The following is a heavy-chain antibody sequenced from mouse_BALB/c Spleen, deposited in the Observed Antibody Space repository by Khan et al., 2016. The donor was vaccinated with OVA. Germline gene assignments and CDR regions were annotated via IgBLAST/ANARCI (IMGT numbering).Heavy chain of an antibody. CDR1: GYTFTNYG. CDR3: ARVGYDGTIDY. V-gene: IGHV9-3-1*01. Sequence: QIQLVQSGPDLKKPGETVKISCKATGYTFTNYGMNWVKQVPGKGLKWMGWTNTYTGEPTYADDFKGRFAFSLETSASTAYLQINNLKNEDAATNFCARVGYDGTIDYWGQVTSVTVSS. J-gene: IGHJ4*01. CDR2: TNTYTGEP. D-gene: IGHD2-14*01.